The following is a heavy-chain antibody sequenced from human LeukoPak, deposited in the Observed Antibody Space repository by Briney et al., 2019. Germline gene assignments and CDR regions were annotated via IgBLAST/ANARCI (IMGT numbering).Heavy chain of an antibody. D-gene: IGHD1-26*01. CDR3: ARDGALTVGSFDI. J-gene: IGHJ3*02. V-gene: IGHV3-7*04. CDR1: GFTFSSTW. Sequence: GGSLRLSCAASGFTFSSTWMTWVRQAPGKGLEWVANIKEDGSLRDYVDSVKGRFTIFRDNAKNSLYLQMNSLTHEDTAVYYCARDGALTVGSFDIWGQGTMVTVSS. CDR2: IKEDGSLR.